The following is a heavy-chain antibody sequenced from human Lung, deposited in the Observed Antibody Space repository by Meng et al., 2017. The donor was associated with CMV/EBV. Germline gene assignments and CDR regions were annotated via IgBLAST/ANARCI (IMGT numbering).Heavy chain of an antibody. J-gene: IGHJ6*02. CDR1: GGTFSSYA. CDR3: ARMDCSSTSCLRDYYYYGMDV. Sequence: SVXVSXXASGGTFSSYAISWVRQAPGQGLEWMGGIIPIFGTANYAQKFQGRVTITTDESTSTAYMELSSLRSEDTAVYYCARMDCSSTSCLRDYYYYGMDVWGQGTTVXVSS. V-gene: IGHV1-69*05. D-gene: IGHD2-2*01. CDR2: IIPIFGTA.